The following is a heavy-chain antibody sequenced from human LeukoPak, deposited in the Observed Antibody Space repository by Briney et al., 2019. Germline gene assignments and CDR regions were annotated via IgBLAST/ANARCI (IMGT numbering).Heavy chain of an antibody. Sequence: KTGGSLRLSCAASGFTFSSYSMNWVRQAPGKGLEWVSSISSSSYIYYADSVKGRFTISRDNAKNSLYLQMNSLRAEDTAVYYCARDLRSSGYYAFDYWGQGTLVTVSS. J-gene: IGHJ4*02. CDR2: ISSSSYI. V-gene: IGHV3-21*01. D-gene: IGHD3-22*01. CDR1: GFTFSSYS. CDR3: ARDLRSSGYYAFDY.